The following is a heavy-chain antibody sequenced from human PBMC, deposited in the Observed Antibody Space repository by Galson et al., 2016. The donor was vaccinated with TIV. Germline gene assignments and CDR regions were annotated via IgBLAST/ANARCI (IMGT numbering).Heavy chain of an antibody. CDR3: ATIAVPGTRVY. CDR2: ISGSGTTT. J-gene: IGHJ4*02. CDR1: GFTFSEYF. D-gene: IGHD6-19*01. V-gene: IGHV3-11*04. Sequence: SLRLSCAASGFTFSEYFMIWIRQTPRKGLEWVSHISGSGTTTYYADSMRGRLIISRDNATSSLYLQMSSLRVEDTAVYYCATIAVPGTRVYWGQGAQVTVSS.